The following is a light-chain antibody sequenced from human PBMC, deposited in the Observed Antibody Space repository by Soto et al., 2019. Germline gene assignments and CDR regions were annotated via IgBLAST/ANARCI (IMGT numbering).Light chain of an antibody. CDR2: WAS. CDR1: QSVLYSSNNKNY. V-gene: IGKV4-1*01. CDR3: QQYYSTPWT. Sequence: DIVMTQSPDSLAVSLGERATINCKSSQSVLYSSNNKNYLAWYQQKPGQPPKLLIYWASTRESGVPDRFSGSGSGTDFTLTISSLQAEDVAVYYCQQYYSTPWTFGQVTKVE. J-gene: IGKJ1*01.